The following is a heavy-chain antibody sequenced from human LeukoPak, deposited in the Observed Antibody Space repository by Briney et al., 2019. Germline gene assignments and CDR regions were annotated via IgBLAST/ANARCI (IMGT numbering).Heavy chain of an antibody. CDR1: GGSFSGYY. CDR2: VYYSGSA. J-gene: IGHJ4*02. Sequence: SETLSLTCAVYGGSFSGYYWGWVRQPPGKGLEWIGNVYYSGSAYYNPSLKSRVTMSLDTSKNQFSLKLSSVTAADTAVYYCARKPIINNAWYYFDCWGQGIMVAVSS. V-gene: IGHV4-34*01. D-gene: IGHD1/OR15-1a*01. CDR3: ARKPIINNAWYYFDC.